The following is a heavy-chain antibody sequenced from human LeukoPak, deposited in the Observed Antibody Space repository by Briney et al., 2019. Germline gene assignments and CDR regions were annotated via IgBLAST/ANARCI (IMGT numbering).Heavy chain of an antibody. Sequence: GGSLRLSCAASGFTFSSYSMNWVRQAPGKGLEWVSSISSSSNYIYYADSVKGRFTISRDNSKNTLYLQMNSLRAEDTAVYYCAKVSQQWLAFVSFDYWGQGTLVTVSS. V-gene: IGHV3-21*04. CDR3: AKVSQQWLAFVSFDY. D-gene: IGHD6-19*01. CDR1: GFTFSSYS. J-gene: IGHJ4*02. CDR2: ISSSSNYI.